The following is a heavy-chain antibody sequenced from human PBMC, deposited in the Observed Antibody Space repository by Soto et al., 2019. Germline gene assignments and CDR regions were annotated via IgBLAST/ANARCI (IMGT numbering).Heavy chain of an antibody. D-gene: IGHD6-25*01. CDR2: IYSGGYT. CDR3: APQRGGGGY. Sequence: EVQLVESGGGLIQPGGSLRLSCAVSGFTVSNNYMSWVRQAPGKGLEGVSVIYSGGYTAYGDSVKGRFTISRDNSKNTIFFQMNSRGPDAGAVFSCAPQRGGGGYWGQGTLVTVSS. CDR1: GFTVSNNY. V-gene: IGHV3-53*01. J-gene: IGHJ4*02.